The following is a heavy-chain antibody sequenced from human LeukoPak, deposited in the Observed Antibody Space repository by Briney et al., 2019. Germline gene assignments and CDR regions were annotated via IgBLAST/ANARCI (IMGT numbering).Heavy chain of an antibody. CDR1: GYTFTGYY. J-gene: IGHJ6*02. V-gene: IGHV1-69*04. CDR2: IIPILGIA. Sequence: GASVKVSCKASGYTFTGYYMHWVRQAPGQGLEWMGRIIPILGIANYAQKFQGRVTITADKSTSTAYMELSSLRSEDTAVYYCARGITMVRGVMDPYGIDVWGQGTTVTVSS. CDR3: ARGITMVRGVMDPYGIDV. D-gene: IGHD3-10*01.